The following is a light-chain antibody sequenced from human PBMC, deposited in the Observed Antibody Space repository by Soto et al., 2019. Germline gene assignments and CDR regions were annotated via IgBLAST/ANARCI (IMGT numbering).Light chain of an antibody. Sequence: QSVLTQPASVSGSPGQSITISCTGTASDVGGYDYVSWYQQHPGKAPKLMIYQVSYRPSGVSNRFSGSKSGNTASLTISSLQAEDEADYYCSSYTSGSSPYVFGTGTKLTVL. J-gene: IGLJ1*01. CDR1: ASDVGGYDY. CDR2: QVS. CDR3: SSYTSGSSPYV. V-gene: IGLV2-14*01.